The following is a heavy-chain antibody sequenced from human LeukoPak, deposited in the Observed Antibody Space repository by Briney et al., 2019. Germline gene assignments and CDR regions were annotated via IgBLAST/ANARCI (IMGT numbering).Heavy chain of an antibody. J-gene: IGHJ4*02. D-gene: IGHD3-22*01. V-gene: IGHV3-21*01. CDR2: ISSSSSYI. CDR3: AREYYDSSGYQSYYFDY. Sequence: PGGSLRLSCAASGFTFSSYSMNWVRQAPGEGLEWVSSISSSSSYIYYADSVKGRFTISRDNAKNSLYLQMNSLRAEDTAVYYCAREYYDSSGYQSYYFDYWGQGTLVTVSS. CDR1: GFTFSSYS.